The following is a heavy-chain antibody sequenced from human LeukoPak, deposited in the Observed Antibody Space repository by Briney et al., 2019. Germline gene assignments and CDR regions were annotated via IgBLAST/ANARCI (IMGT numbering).Heavy chain of an antibody. V-gene: IGHV3-23*01. CDR1: GFTFSRYA. J-gene: IGHJ4*01. Sequence: GGSLRLSCAASGFTFSRYAMNWVRQAPGKGLEWVSTISGSGDNTYYADSVKGRFTISRDNSENTLYLQMNSLRAEDMAVYYCARVSFDATIRGVDYWGQEPWSPSPQ. CDR2: ISGSGDNT. CDR3: ARVSFDATIRGVDY. D-gene: IGHD5-24*01.